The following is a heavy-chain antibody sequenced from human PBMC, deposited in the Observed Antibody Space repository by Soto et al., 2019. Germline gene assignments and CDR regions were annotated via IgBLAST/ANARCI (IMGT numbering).Heavy chain of an antibody. CDR2: TSYDGTNK. V-gene: IGHV3-30*18. CDR1: GFTFSTYG. J-gene: IGHJ4*02. Sequence: PGGSLRLSCAASGFTFSTYGMHWVRQAPGKGLEWVAVTSYDGTNKYYADSVKGRFIISRDNSKNTLYLQMNSLRAEDTAVYYCAKVLPTLAVAGYFDYWGQGTLVTVSS. CDR3: AKVLPTLAVAGYFDY. D-gene: IGHD6-19*01.